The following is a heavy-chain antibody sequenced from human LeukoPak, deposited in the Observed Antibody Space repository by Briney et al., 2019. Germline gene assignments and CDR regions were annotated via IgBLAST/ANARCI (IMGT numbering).Heavy chain of an antibody. D-gene: IGHD6-13*01. CDR2: IYSGGST. J-gene: IGHJ4*02. CDR3: AKDRHSSSWCHFDY. CDR1: GFTVSSNY. Sequence: GGSLRLSCAASGFTVSSNYMSWVRQAPGKGLEWASVIYSGGSTYYADSVKGRFTISRDNSKNTLYLQMNSLRAEDTAVYYCAKDRHSSSWCHFDYWGQGTLVTVSS. V-gene: IGHV3-66*01.